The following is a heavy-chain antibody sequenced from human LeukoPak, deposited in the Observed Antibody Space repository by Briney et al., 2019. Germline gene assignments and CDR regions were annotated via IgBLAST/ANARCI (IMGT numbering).Heavy chain of an antibody. CDR2: ISPRGTYK. J-gene: IGHJ4*01. V-gene: IGHV3-21*01. Sequence: PGGSLRLSCATAGCISKDCAMNWVRQAPGKGLEWVASISPRGTYKFYADSIKGGFTISRDDAEKSLYLRMNSLRAEDTDLYFCVRDFSGESGYGGYWGQGTQVTVSA. CDR3: VRDFSGESGYGGY. D-gene: IGHD5-12*01. CDR1: GCISKDCA.